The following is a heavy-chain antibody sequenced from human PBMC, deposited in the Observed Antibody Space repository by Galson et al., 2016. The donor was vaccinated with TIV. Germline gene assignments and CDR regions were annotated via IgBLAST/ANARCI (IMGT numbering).Heavy chain of an antibody. CDR1: AFTFSYYE. CDR3: ASVPRSELGMENYLDS. J-gene: IGHJ4*02. D-gene: IGHD7-27*01. V-gene: IGHV3-48*03. Sequence: SLRLSCAASAFTFSYYEMNWVRQAPGKGLEWVSSISGSGITIYYADSVKGRFTISRNNAKKSLSLQMKNLRAEDTAVYYGASVPRSELGMENYLDSSGQGTLVTVSS. CDR2: ISGSGITI.